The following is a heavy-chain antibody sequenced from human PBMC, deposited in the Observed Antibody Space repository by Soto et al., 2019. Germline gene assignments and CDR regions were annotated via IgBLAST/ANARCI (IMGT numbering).Heavy chain of an antibody. CDR3: ARAGYCSSTSCRGGYYYYGMDV. CDR1: GFTFSSYA. J-gene: IGHJ6*02. CDR2: ISYDGSNK. V-gene: IGHV3-30-3*01. Sequence: GGSLRLSCAASGFTFSSYAMHWVRQAPGKGLEWVAVISYDGSNKYYADSVKGRFTISRDNSKNTLYLQMNSLRAEDTAVYYCARAGYCSSTSCRGGYYYYGMDVWGQGTTVTVSS. D-gene: IGHD2-2*01.